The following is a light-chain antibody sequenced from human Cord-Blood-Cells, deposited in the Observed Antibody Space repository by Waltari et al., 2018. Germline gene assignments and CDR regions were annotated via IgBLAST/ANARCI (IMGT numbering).Light chain of an antibody. V-gene: IGKV1-27*01. CDR3: QEYNRAPQ. CDR2: AAS. J-gene: IGKJ1*01. CDR1: QGISNY. Sequence: DIQMTQSPSSLSASVGDRVPITCRASQGISNYLAWYQQKPVKVPKLLIYAASTLQSGVPSRFSCSGSRTDFTLTIGSLQPEDDATYYCQEYNRAPQFGQGTNVEVK.